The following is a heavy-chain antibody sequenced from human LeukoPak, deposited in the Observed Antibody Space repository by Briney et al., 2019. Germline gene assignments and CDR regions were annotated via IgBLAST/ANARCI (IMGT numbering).Heavy chain of an antibody. J-gene: IGHJ5*02. V-gene: IGHV3-53*01. CDR3: ARSWELLVFDP. CDR2: IYSGGST. CDR1: GFTVSSNY. D-gene: IGHD1-26*01. Sequence: GGSLRLSSAASGFTVSSNYMSWVRQAPGKGLEWVSVIYSGGSTYYAYSVKGRFTISRDNSENTLYLQMNSLRAEDTAVYYCARSWELLVFDPWGQGTLVTVSS.